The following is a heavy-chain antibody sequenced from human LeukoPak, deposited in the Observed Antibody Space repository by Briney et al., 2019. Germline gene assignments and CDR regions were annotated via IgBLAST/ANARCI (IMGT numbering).Heavy chain of an antibody. CDR3: AKDLDSSGYYYYFDY. V-gene: IGHV3-23*01. Sequence: GGSLRLSCAASGFTFSSHAMSWVRQAPGKGLEWVSAISGSGGSTYYADSVKGRFTISRDNSKSTLYLQMNSLRAEDTAVYYCAKDLDSSGYYYYFDYWGQGTLVTVSS. CDR1: GFTFSSHA. CDR2: ISGSGGST. J-gene: IGHJ4*02. D-gene: IGHD3-22*01.